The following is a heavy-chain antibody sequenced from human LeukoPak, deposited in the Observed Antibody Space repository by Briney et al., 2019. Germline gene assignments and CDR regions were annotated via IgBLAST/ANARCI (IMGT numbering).Heavy chain of an antibody. J-gene: IGHJ5*02. CDR1: GFTFSSYA. CDR3: AREVEDVRWLRLYNWSDP. CDR2: ISYDGSNK. Sequence: GGSLRLSCAASGFTFSSYAMHWVRQAPGKGLEWVAVISYDGSNKYYADSVKGRFTISRDNSKNTLYLQMNSLRAEDTAVYYCAREVEDVRWLRLYNWSDPWGQGTLVTVSS. D-gene: IGHD5-12*01. V-gene: IGHV3-30*04.